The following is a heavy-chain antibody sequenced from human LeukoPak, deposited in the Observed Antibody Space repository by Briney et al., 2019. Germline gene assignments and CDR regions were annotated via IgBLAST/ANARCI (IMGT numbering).Heavy chain of an antibody. Sequence: PSETLSLTCAVYGGSFSGYYWSWIRQPPGKGLEWIGEINHSGSTNYNPSLKSRVAISVDTSKNQFSLKLSSVTAADTAVYYCARAVGQNYYDSSGYSHLDYWGQGTLVTVSS. J-gene: IGHJ4*02. CDR3: ARAVGQNYYDSSGYSHLDY. CDR1: GGSFSGYY. D-gene: IGHD3-22*01. CDR2: INHSGST. V-gene: IGHV4-34*01.